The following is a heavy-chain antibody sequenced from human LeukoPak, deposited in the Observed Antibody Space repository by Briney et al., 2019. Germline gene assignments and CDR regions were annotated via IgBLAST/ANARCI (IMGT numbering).Heavy chain of an antibody. V-gene: IGHV4-31*03. CDR3: ARGLSGMVTAFDI. CDR1: GGSISSGGYY. D-gene: IGHD5-18*01. CDR2: IYYSGST. J-gene: IGHJ3*02. Sequence: TLSLTCTVSGGSISSGGYYWSWIRQHPGKGLEWIGYIYYSGSTYYNPSLKSRVTISVDRSKNQFSLKLSSVTAADTAVYYCARGLSGMVTAFDIWGQGTMVTVSS.